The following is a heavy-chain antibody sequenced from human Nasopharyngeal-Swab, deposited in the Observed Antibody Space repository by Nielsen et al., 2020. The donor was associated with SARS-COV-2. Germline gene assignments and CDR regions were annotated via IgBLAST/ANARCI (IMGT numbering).Heavy chain of an antibody. CDR3: AREFISSSLSAFDI. CDR2: LSSTGST. V-gene: IGHV4-59*01. Sequence: WIRQPPGKGLEWIGYLSSTGSTNYNPSLKSRVIISLDTSKNQFSLNLSSVTAADTAVYYCAREFISSSLSAFDIWSQGTMVTVSS. J-gene: IGHJ3*02. D-gene: IGHD6-6*01.